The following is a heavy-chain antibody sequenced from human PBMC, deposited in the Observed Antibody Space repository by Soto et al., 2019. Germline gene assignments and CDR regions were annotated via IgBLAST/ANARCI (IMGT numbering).Heavy chain of an antibody. CDR3: ARGMATIRWYFDY. CDR1: GFTFSSYG. D-gene: IGHD5-12*01. Sequence: PGGSLRLSCAASGFTFSSYGMHWVRQAPGKGLEWVAVIWYDGSNKYYADSVKGRFTISRDNSKNTLYLQMNSLRAEDTAVYYCARGMATIRWYFDYWGQGTLVTVSS. J-gene: IGHJ4*02. CDR2: IWYDGSNK. V-gene: IGHV3-33*01.